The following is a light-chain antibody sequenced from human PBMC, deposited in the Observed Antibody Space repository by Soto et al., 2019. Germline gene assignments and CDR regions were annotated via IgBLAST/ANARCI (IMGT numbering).Light chain of an antibody. CDR2: ETS. J-gene: IGKJ2*01. V-gene: IGKV3-11*01. Sequence: EIVLTQSPATLSLSAGERVTLSCRSSQSVDTMVAWYQQQVGRTPRLLIYETSSRATGVPARFSGSGSGTYFTLTISRLEPEDFAIYFCQVRSDWPPFKYTFGQGTKLEVK. CDR3: QVRSDWPPFKYT. CDR1: QSVDTM.